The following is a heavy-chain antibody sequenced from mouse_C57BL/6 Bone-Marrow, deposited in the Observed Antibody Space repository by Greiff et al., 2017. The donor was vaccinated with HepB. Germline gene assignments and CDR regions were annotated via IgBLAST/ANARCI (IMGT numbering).Heavy chain of an antibody. J-gene: IGHJ4*01. CDR1: GYSITSGYY. D-gene: IGHD1-1*01. V-gene: IGHV3-6*01. CDR2: ISYDGSN. CDR3: AITTVVSTDY. Sequence: ESGPGLVKPSQSLSLTCSVTGYSITSGYYWNWIRQFPGNKLEWMGYISYDGSNNYNPSLKNRISITRDTSKNKFFLKWNTVTTEDTATYYCAITTVVSTDYWGQGTSVTVSS.